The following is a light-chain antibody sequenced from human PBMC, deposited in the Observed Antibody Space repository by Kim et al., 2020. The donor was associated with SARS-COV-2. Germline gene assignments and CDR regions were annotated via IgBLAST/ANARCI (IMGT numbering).Light chain of an antibody. CDR1: TSNIGNNA. J-gene: IGLJ2*01. CDR3: AAWDDGLSVLV. V-gene: IGLV1-36*01. Sequence: QSVLTQPPSVSEAPGQRVTISCSGSTSNIGNNAVSWYQQLPGEAPKLLIFYDTLRPSGVSDRFSGSKSAASASLAISRLQSEDEAEYYCAAWDDGLSVLVFGGGTQLTVL. CDR2: YDT.